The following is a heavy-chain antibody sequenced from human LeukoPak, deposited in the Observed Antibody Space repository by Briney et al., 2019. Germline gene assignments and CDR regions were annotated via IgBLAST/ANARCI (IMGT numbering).Heavy chain of an antibody. V-gene: IGHV1-18*01. CDR3: ARGAPLSGSGP. Sequence: ASVKVSCKASGYTFTTYGISWVRQAPGQGLEWMGWISTYNGNTDYARKLQGRVTMTTDTSTSTTYMELRSLRSDDTAVYYCARGAPLSGSGPWGQGTLVTVSS. D-gene: IGHD3-10*01. CDR2: ISTYNGNT. CDR1: GYTFTTYG. J-gene: IGHJ5*02.